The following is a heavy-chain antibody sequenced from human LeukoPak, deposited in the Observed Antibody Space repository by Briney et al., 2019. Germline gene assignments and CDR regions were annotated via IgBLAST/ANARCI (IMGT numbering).Heavy chain of an antibody. CDR1: GFTFSDAW. D-gene: IGHD2-15*01. J-gene: IGHJ4*02. CDR2: IKSKSDGGTI. V-gene: IGHV3-15*01. Sequence: PGGSLRLSCVGSGFTFSDAWMSWVRQAPGRGLEWVGRIKSKSDGGTIDYAAPVKGRFTISRDDSRNTLYLQMNSLKTEDTAVYYCTTRRQDGWWGQGTLVTVS. CDR3: TTRRQDGW.